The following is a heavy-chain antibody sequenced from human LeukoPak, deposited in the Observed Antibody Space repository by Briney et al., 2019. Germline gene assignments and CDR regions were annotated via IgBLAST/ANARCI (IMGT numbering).Heavy chain of an antibody. D-gene: IGHD3-10*01. CDR3: ARGIWFGEFQPLDY. CDR1: GGSISSSSYY. J-gene: IGHJ4*02. Sequence: PSETLSLTCTVSGGSISSSSYYWGWIRQPPGKGLEWIGSIYYSGSTYYDPSLKSRVTISVDTSKNQFSLKLSSVTAADTAVYYCARGIWFGEFQPLDYWGQGTLVTVSS. V-gene: IGHV4-39*07. CDR2: IYYSGST.